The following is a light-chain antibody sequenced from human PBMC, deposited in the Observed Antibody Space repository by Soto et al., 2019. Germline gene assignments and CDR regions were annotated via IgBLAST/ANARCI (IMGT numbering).Light chain of an antibody. CDR1: QSVSTR. Sequence: DIQMTQSPSSLSASVGDRVTIICRASQSVSTRLAWYQQKPGKPPKLLIYDASSWAGGAPSRFTGSGSGTEFTLTINSLQPDDFATYYCQQYKSYSRTFGQGTKVDIK. V-gene: IGKV1-5*02. J-gene: IGKJ1*01. CDR2: DAS. CDR3: QQYKSYSRT.